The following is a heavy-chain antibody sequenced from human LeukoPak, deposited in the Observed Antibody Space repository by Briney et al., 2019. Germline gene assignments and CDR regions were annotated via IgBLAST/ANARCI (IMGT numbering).Heavy chain of an antibody. CDR1: GGSISNGNW. J-gene: IGHJ4*02. D-gene: IGHD3-9*01. CDR3: ARDPPQYYDILTGWVTLDYFDY. V-gene: IGHV4-4*02. Sequence: SETLSLTCGVSGGSISNGNWWSWVRQPPGKGLEWIGEIHRSGSTNCNPSLKSRVTISVDTSKNQYSLKLSSVTAADTAVYYCARDPPQYYDILTGWVTLDYFDYWGQGTLVTVSS. CDR2: IHRSGST.